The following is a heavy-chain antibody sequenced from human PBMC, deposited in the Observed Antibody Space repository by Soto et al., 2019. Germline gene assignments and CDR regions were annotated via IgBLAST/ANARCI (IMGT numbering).Heavy chain of an antibody. CDR2: IDPSDSYT. J-gene: IGHJ5*02. V-gene: IGHV5-10-1*01. CDR3: ARLAVDSKNWFDP. D-gene: IGHD6-19*01. CDR1: GYSFTSDW. Sequence: VESLKISCNGSGYSFTSDWISWVRQMPGKGLEWMGRIDPSDSYTNYSPSFQGHVTISADKSISTAYLQWSSLKASDTATYYCARLAVDSKNWFDPWGQGTQVTVSS.